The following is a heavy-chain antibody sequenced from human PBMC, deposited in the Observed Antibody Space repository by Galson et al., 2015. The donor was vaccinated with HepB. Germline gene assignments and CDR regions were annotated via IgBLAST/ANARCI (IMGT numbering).Heavy chain of an antibody. CDR2: ISAQNGYT. CDR1: GYIFTSHT. Sequence: SVKVSCKASGYIFTSHTITWVRQAPGHGLEWMGWISAQNGYTNYAQKLQGRVTMTTETTTSTVYMELTSLTSDDTGVYYCARNSLAAAGTGPYFFYYMDVWGNGTTVTVSS. D-gene: IGHD6-13*01. CDR3: ARNSLAAAGTGPYFFYYMDV. V-gene: IGHV1-18*01. J-gene: IGHJ6*03.